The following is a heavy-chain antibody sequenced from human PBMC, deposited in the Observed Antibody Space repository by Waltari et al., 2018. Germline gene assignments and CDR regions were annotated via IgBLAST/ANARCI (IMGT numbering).Heavy chain of an antibody. Sequence: EVQLVESGGGLVKPGGPLRLSCAASGFTFSTYSMVWLGQVPGKGQEWGPSIDENSKYIYYADSVKGRFTSSRDNTRNSLYLQMNSLRAEDTALYFCARCGGGTCYQSGAFDIWGLGTTVTVSS. CDR1: GFTFSTYS. CDR3: ARCGGGTCYQSGAFDI. CDR2: IDENSKYI. D-gene: IGHD2-15*01. V-gene: IGHV3-21*01. J-gene: IGHJ3*02.